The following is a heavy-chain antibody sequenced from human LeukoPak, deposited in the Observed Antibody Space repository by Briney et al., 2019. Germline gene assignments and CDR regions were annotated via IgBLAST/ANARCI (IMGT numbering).Heavy chain of an antibody. V-gene: IGHV5-51*01. CDR1: GYSFTSYW. J-gene: IGHJ6*04. Sequence: GEPLKISCKGSGYSFTSYWIGWVRQMPGKGLEWMGIIYPGDSDTRYSPSFQGQVTISADKSIRTAYLQWSSLKASDTAMYYCARHPGYQLMGYYGMDVWGKGTTVTVSS. CDR3: ARHPGYQLMGYYGMDV. D-gene: IGHD2-2*01. CDR2: IYPGDSDT.